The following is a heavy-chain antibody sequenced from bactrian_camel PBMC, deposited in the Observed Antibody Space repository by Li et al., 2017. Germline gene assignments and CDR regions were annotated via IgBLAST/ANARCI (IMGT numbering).Heavy chain of an antibody. V-gene: IGHV3S44*01. J-gene: IGHJ6*01. CDR1: GYAYSSYC. CDR3: AARDGRRSCAASLVPLFGR. CDR2: TIEGDGIT. D-gene: IGHD5*01. Sequence: QLVESGGGSVQAGGSLRLSCAASGYAYSSYCMGWFRQAPGKEREGVATIEGDGITTYLDSVKGRFTISKDNATNTQYLQMSNLKPEDTGTYYCAARDGRRSCAASLVPLFGRRGQGTQVTVS.